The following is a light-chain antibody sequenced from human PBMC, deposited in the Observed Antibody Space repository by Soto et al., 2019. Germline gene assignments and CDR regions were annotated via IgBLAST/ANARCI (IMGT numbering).Light chain of an antibody. CDR3: MQALQTPYT. J-gene: IGKJ2*01. V-gene: IGKV2-28*01. Sequence: DIVMTQSPLSLPVTPGEPASISCRSSQSLLHSNGYNYLDWYLQKPGQSPQLLIYLGSNRASGVPDRFSGSGSGTDITLKIIRVEAEDVAVYYCMQALQTPYTFGQGTKLQIK. CDR2: LGS. CDR1: QSLLHSNGYNY.